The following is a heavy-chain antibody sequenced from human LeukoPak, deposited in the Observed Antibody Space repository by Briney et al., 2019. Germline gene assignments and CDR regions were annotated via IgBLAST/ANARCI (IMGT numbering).Heavy chain of an antibody. J-gene: IGHJ4*02. CDR3: ARDLGGYRHGLEGDY. CDR1: GDSINSSTYY. V-gene: IGHV4-39*07. D-gene: IGHD5-18*01. CDR2: IYYTGST. Sequence: SETLSLTCDVSGDSINSSTYYWAWIRQPPGKGLEWVGSIYYTGSTYYNPSLKSRVTISLDTSKNQFSLKLSSVTAADTAVYYCARDLGGYRHGLEGDYWGQGTLVTVSS.